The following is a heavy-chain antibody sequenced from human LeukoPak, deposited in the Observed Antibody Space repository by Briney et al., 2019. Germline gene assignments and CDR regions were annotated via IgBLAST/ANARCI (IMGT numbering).Heavy chain of an antibody. CDR2: IKSKTDGGTT. D-gene: IGHD3-16*02. V-gene: IGHV3-15*01. J-gene: IGHJ4*02. CDR1: GFTFSNAW. CDR3: TTVGAQWYYDYVWGSYRYRDSDY. Sequence: GGSLRLSCAASGFTFSNAWMSWVRQAPGKGLEWVGRIKSKTDGGTTDYAAPVKGRFTISRDDSKNTLYLQMNSLKTEDTAVYYCTTVGAQWYYDYVWGSYRYRDSDYWGQGTLVTVSS.